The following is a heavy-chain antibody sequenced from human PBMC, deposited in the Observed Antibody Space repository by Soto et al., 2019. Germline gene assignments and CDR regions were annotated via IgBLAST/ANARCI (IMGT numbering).Heavy chain of an antibody. CDR3: ARADYESLTVSYAMDV. J-gene: IGHJ6*02. CDR1: DDFISSYF. V-gene: IGHV4-4*07. D-gene: IGHD3-9*01. Sequence: SETLSLTFTVCDDFISSYFWNGFRQPAGKGLEWIGRVSTNGATNYNHSLESRVTMSVDTSKNQFSVKLTSVTAADTTVYFCARADYESLTVSYAMDVWGQGTTVTVSS. CDR2: VSTNGAT.